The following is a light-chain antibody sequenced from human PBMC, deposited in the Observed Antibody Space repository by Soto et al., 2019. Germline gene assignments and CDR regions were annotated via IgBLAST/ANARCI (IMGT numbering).Light chain of an antibody. J-gene: IGKJ1*01. Sequence: SQMTQSRSILSAIVGHRVTITCRASQGISSWLAWYQQKPGKAPKLLIYDASNLESGVPSRFSGSGAGTEFTLTISNLQPDDFATYYCQQYENYWTFGQGTKV. CDR3: QQYENYWT. V-gene: IGKV1-5*01. CDR2: DAS. CDR1: QGISSW.